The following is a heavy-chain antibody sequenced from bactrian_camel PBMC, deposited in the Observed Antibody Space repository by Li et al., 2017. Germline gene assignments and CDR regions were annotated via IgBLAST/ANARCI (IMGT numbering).Heavy chain of an antibody. CDR3: AADPYCSGGMWFMEVYGPDFGY. V-gene: IGHV3S53*01. J-gene: IGHJ6*01. CDR2: VDSDGST. CDR1: GYTITSVS. D-gene: IGHD2*01. Sequence: HVQLVESGGGSVPSGGSLRLSCVVSGYTITSVSMGWFRLAPGKERVGVAAVDSDGSTSYKDSVKGRFTISKDDAKNTLYLEMNSLKPEDTDMYYCAADPYCSGGMWFMEVYGPDFGYWGQGTQV.